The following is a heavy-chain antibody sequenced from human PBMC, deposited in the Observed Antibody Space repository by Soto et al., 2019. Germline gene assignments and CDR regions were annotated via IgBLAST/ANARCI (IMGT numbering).Heavy chain of an antibody. CDR1: GYSISSGYY. Sequence: SETLSLTCAVSGYSISSGYYWGWLRQPPGKGLDWIGSIYHGGSTYYNPSLNSPVTLPSDMTNNHVSLILNSLTAADTVVYSWASVAPWVTHCHDSSPSTFENWFEPWGSGTLVTVSS. CDR3: ASVAPWVTHCHDSSPSTFENWFEP. CDR2: IYHGGST. D-gene: IGHD3-22*01. V-gene: IGHV4-38-2*01. J-gene: IGHJ5*02.